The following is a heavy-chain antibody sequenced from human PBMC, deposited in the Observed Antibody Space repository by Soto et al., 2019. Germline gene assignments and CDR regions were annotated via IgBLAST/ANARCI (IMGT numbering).Heavy chain of an antibody. CDR2: IYYSGST. J-gene: IGHJ6*02. D-gene: IGHD3-10*01. CDR1: GGCISSSSYY. V-gene: IGHV4-39*01. Sequence: PSETLSLTCTVSGGCISSSSYYWGWIRQPPGKGLEWIGSIYYSGSTYYNPSLKSRVTISVDTSKNQFSLKLSSVTAADTAVYYCASSYGSGISYYYYYGMDVWGQGTTVTVSS. CDR3: ASSYGSGISYYYYYGMDV.